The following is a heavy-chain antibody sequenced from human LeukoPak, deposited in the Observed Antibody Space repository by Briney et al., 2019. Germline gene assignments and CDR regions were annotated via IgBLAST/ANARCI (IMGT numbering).Heavy chain of an antibody. V-gene: IGHV3-7*01. CDR3: ARAGPSSSWHQFDY. CDR2: IKQDGSEK. J-gene: IGHJ4*02. D-gene: IGHD6-13*01. CDR1: GFTFSSYW. Sequence: WGSLRLSCAASGFTFSSYWMSWVRQAPGKGLEWVANIKQDGSEKYYVDSVKGRFTISRDNAKNSLYLQMNRLRAEDTAVYYCARAGPSSSWHQFDYWGQGTLVTVSS.